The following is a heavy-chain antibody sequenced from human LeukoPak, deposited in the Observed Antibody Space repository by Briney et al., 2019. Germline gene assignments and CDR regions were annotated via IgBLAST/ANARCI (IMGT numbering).Heavy chain of an antibody. J-gene: IGHJ4*02. CDR1: GFTFSSYA. Sequence: PGGSLRLSCAASGFTFSSYAMHWVRQAPGKGLEWVAVISYDGSNKYYADSVKGRFTISRDNSKNTLYLQMNSLRAEDTAVYFCARDRDYRTSSGTFDYWGQGTLVTVSS. CDR3: ARDRDYRTSSGTFDY. V-gene: IGHV3-30-3*01. D-gene: IGHD6-6*01. CDR2: ISYDGSNK.